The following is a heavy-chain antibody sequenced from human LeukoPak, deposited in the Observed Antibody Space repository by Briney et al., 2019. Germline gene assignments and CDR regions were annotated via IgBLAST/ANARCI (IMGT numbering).Heavy chain of an antibody. CDR1: GFTFSSYW. V-gene: IGHV3-74*01. J-gene: IGHJ6*04. D-gene: IGHD2-2*01. CDR3: ARGGVVVPAAPPKTYYYGMDV. CDR2: INSDGSST. Sequence: GGSLRLSCAASGFTFSSYWMHWVRQAPGKGLVWVSRINSDGSSTSYADSVKGRFTISRDNAKNTLYLRMNSLRAEDTAVYYCARGGVVVPAAPPKTYYYGMDVWGKGTTVTVSS.